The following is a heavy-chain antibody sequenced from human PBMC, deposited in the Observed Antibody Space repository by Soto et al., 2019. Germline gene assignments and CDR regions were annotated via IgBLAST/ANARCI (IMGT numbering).Heavy chain of an antibody. J-gene: IGHJ4*02. CDR2: ISYDGSNK. V-gene: IGHV3-30*18. CDR1: GFTFSSYG. D-gene: IGHD3-10*01. Sequence: QVQLVESGGGVVQPGRSLRLSCAASGFTFSSYGMHWVRQAPGKGLEWVAVISYDGSNKYYADSVKGRFTISRDNSKNTLYLQMNSLRAEVTAVYYCAKDSTYYYGSGSPCGYWGQGTLVTVSS. CDR3: AKDSTYYYGSGSPCGY.